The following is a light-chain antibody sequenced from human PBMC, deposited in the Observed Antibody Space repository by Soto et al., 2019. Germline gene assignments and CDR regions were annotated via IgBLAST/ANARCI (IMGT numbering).Light chain of an antibody. J-gene: IGLJ3*02. CDR1: SSNIGNNY. CDR3: GTWDSSLGAGV. Sequence: QSVLTQPPSVSAAPGQKVTISCSGSSSNIGNNYVSWYQQLPGTAPKLLIYESNKRPSGIPDRFSGSKSGTSATLGITGLPTGDEADYYCGTWDSSLGAGVLGGGTKLTVL. CDR2: ESN. V-gene: IGLV1-51*02.